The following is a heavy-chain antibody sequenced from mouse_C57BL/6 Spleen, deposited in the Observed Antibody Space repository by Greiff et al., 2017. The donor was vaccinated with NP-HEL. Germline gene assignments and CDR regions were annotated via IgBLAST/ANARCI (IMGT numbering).Heavy chain of an antibody. V-gene: IGHV1-15*01. CDR1: GYTFTDYE. D-gene: IGHD3-3*01. J-gene: IGHJ4*01. Sequence: VKLQQSGAELVRPGASVTLSCKASGYTFTDYEMHWVKQTPVHGLEWIGAIDPETGGTAYNQKFKGKAILTADKSSSTAYMELRSLTSEDSAVYYCTRRAPYYAMDYWGQGTSVTVSS. CDR2: IDPETGGT. CDR3: TRRAPYYAMDY.